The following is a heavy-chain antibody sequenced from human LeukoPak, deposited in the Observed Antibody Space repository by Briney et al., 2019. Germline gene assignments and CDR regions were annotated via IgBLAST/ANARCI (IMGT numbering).Heavy chain of an antibody. CDR2: IYYSGST. V-gene: IGHV4-31*03. J-gene: IGHJ5*02. CDR1: GGSISSGGYY. D-gene: IGHD3-10*01. Sequence: SETLSLTCTVSGGSISSGGYYWSWIRQHPGKGLEWIGYIYYSGSTYYNPSLKSRVTISVDTSKNQFSLKLSSVTAADTAVYYCARGRINYYGSGSRGNWFDPWGQGTLVTVSS. CDR3: ARGRINYYGSGSRGNWFDP.